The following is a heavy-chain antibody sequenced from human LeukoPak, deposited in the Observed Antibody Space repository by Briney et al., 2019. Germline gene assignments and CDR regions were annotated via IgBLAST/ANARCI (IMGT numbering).Heavy chain of an antibody. V-gene: IGHV4-59*01. J-gene: IGHJ6*02. D-gene: IGHD3-22*01. CDR1: GGSISSYY. CDR3: ARDRSGYDSSGYYYYYYGMDV. CDR2: IYYSGST. Sequence: SETLSLTCTVSGGSISSYYWSWIRQPPGKGLEWIGYIYYSGSTNYNPSLKSRVTISVDTSKNQFSLKLSSVTAADTAVYYRARDRSGYDSSGYYYYYYGMDVWGQGTTVTVSS.